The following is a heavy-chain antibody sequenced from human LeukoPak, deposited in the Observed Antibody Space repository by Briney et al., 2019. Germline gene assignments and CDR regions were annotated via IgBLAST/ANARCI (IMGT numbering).Heavy chain of an antibody. V-gene: IGHV4-34*01. CDR3: ARGATDDSSGYWCYFDY. CDR1: GGSFSGYY. CDR2: INHSGST. D-gene: IGHD3-22*01. Sequence: PSETLSLTCAVYGGSFSGYYWSWIRQPPGKGLEWIGEINHSGSTNYNPSLKSRVTISVDTSKNQFSLKLSSVTAADTAVYYCARGATDDSSGYWCYFDYWGQGTLVTVSS. J-gene: IGHJ4*02.